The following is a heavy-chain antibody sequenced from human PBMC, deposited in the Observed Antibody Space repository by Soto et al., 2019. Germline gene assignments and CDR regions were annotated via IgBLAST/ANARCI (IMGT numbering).Heavy chain of an antibody. V-gene: IGHV1-46*01. CDR3: DRDGGGYYYGMDA. D-gene: IGHD3-16*01. CDR1: GYTFTSYY. CDR2: INPSGGST. J-gene: IGHJ6*02. Sequence: ASVKVSFKASGYTFTSYYMHWVRQAPGQGLEWMGIINPSGGSTSYAQKFQGRVTMTRDTSTSTVYMELSSLRSEDTAVYYCDRDGGGYYYGMDAWGQATTVTVSS.